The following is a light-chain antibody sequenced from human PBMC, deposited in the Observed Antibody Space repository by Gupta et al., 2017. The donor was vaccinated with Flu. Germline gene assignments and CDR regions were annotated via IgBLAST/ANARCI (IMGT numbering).Light chain of an antibody. CDR3: QQRSNGPPRILT. V-gene: IGKV3-11*01. CDR1: QRVSSY. J-gene: IGKJ4*01. Sequence: EIVLTQSPATLSLSPGARATLSCRASQRVSSYLAWYQQKPGQAPRLLLYDASNRATGIPARFSGSGSGTEFTLTISSLEPEDFAVYYCQQRSNGPPRILTFGGGTKVEIK. CDR2: DAS.